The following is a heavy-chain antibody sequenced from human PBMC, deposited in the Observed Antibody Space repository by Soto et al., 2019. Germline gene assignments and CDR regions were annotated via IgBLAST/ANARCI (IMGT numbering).Heavy chain of an antibody. D-gene: IGHD3-16*01. Sequence: EVKLLDSGGGLVQTGGSLRLSCAASGFTFSSYAMGWVRQAPGKGLDWVSVISGSGGITYSADSVKGRFTISRDNSKNILYLQMNGLRAEDTAVYYCAKGITDTGGYYYHSMDVWGQGTAVTVSS. CDR1: GFTFSSYA. CDR3: AKGITDTGGYYYHSMDV. J-gene: IGHJ6*02. CDR2: ISGSGGIT. V-gene: IGHV3-23*01.